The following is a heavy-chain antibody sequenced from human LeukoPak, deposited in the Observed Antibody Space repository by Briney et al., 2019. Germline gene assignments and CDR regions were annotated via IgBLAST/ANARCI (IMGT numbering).Heavy chain of an antibody. CDR1: GFIFSNAW. CDR3: NTGGYYFDY. CDR2: VKSKYDGGTT. J-gene: IGHJ4*02. Sequence: GGSLRLSCAGSGFIFSNAWMNWVRQAPGKGLEWVGRVKSKYDGGTTDYAAHAKGRFTISRDDSKNTVYLRMNSLKTEDTAVYYCNTGGYYFDYWGQGTLVTVSS. V-gene: IGHV3-15*01.